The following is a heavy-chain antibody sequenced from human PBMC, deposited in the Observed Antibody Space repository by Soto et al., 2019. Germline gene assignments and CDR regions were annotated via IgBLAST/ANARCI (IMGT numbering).Heavy chain of an antibody. CDR2: IIPIFGTA. J-gene: IGHJ6*02. Sequence: QVQLVQSGAEVKKPGSSVKVSCKASGGTFSSYAISWVRQAPGQGLEWMGGIIPIFGTANYAQKFQGRVTITADESTSTAYMERSSLRSEDTAVYYCARDLYSGSEPHYYGMDVWGQGTTVTVSS. V-gene: IGHV1-69*01. D-gene: IGHD1-26*01. CDR3: ARDLYSGSEPHYYGMDV. CDR1: GGTFSSYA.